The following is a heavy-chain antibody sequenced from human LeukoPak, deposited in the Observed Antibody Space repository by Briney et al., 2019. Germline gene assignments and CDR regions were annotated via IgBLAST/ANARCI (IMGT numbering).Heavy chain of an antibody. CDR2: INPDSGDA. CDR1: GYTFTGHY. J-gene: IGHJ6*02. V-gene: IGHV1-2*02. Sequence: ASVKVSCKASGYTFTGHYMHWVRQAPGQGLEWMGRINPDSGDADYAQKFQGRVTMTRDTSISTAYMEMTRLRSDDTAVYYCARDEGYYDYVWGSYRNYYYYGMDVWGQGTTVTVSS. CDR3: ARDEGYYDYVWGSYRNYYYYGMDV. D-gene: IGHD3-16*02.